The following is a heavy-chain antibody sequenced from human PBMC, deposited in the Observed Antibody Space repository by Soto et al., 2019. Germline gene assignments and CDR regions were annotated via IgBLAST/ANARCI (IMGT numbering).Heavy chain of an antibody. CDR1: GFTFSSYG. V-gene: IGHV3-33*06. Sequence: QVQLVESGGGVVQPGRSLRLSCAASGFTFSSYGMHWVRQAPGKGLEWVAVIWYDGTNKYYADSVKGRFTISRDNSKNTLYLQMNSLRDEDTAVYYCAKSITPRPNYFDYWGQGTLVTVSS. CDR2: IWYDGTNK. D-gene: IGHD3-10*01. J-gene: IGHJ4*02. CDR3: AKSITPRPNYFDY.